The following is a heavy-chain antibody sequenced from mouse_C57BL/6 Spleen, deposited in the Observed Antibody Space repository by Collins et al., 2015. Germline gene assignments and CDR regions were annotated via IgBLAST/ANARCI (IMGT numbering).Heavy chain of an antibody. CDR1: RLYLHRLF. J-gene: IGHJ3*01. CDR2: INTETGEP. Sequence: QIQLVQSGPELKKPGETVKISCKASRLYLHRLFNALDEAGSRKGLKWMGWINTETGEPTYADDFKGRFAFSLETSASTAYLQINNLKNEDTATYFCARERGVAYWGQGTLVTVSA. V-gene: IGHV9-2-1*01. CDR3: ARERGVAY.